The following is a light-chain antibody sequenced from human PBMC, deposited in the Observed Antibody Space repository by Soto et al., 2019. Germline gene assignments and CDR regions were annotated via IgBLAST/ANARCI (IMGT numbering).Light chain of an antibody. Sequence: QSALTQPASVSGSPGQSITISCTGTSSDVGAYNYVSWYQQHPGEAPKLIIYEVTNQPSGISNRFSGSKSGNTASLTISGLQVEDEADFYCSSYTTSNTCVFGTGTKVTVL. CDR2: EVT. CDR1: SSDVGAYNY. CDR3: SSYTTSNTCV. V-gene: IGLV2-14*01. J-gene: IGLJ1*01.